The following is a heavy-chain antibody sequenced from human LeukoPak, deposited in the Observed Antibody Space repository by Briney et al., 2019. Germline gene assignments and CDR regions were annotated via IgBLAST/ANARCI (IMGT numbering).Heavy chain of an antibody. D-gene: IGHD5-18*01. CDR2: IWYDGSNK. Sequence: GGSLRLSCAAPGFTFSSYGMHWVRQAPGKGLEWVAVIWYDGSNKYYADSVKGRFTISRDNSKNTLYLQMNSLRAEDTAVYYCARSGYSYGFSDYWGQGTLVTVSS. J-gene: IGHJ4*02. V-gene: IGHV3-33*01. CDR1: GFTFSSYG. CDR3: ARSGYSYGFSDY.